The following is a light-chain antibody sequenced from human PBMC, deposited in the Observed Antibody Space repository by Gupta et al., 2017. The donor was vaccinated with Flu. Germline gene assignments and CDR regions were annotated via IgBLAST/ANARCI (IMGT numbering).Light chain of an antibody. J-gene: IGKJ5*01. CDR1: HNITKY. CDR2: TSS. Sequence: PSSLSASVGDRVTITCRASHNITKYLNWYQQKPGKAPRLLIHTSSNLQSGLPSRFSGSGSGREFTLTISRLQPDDFASYYCQQGDNTPITLGQGTRLEIK. V-gene: IGKV1-39*01. CDR3: QQGDNTPIT.